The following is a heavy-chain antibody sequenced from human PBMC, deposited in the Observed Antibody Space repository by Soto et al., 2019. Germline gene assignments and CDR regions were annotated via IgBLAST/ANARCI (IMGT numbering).Heavy chain of an antibody. CDR2: IDWDDDK. J-gene: IGHJ6*02. CDR1: SGKC. D-gene: IGHD6-13*01. CDR3: ARIYSPIAAAGKAPLYYYYYGMDI. Sequence: SGKCVSWIRQPPGKALEWLARIDWDDDKYYSTSLKTRLTISKDTSKNQVVLTMTNMDPVDTATYYCARIYSPIAAAGKAPLYYYYYGMDIWGQGTTVTVS. V-gene: IGHV2-70*11.